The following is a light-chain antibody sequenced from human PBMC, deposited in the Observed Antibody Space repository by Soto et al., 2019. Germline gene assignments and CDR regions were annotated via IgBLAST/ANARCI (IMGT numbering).Light chain of an antibody. CDR2: GAS. J-gene: IGKJ2*01. V-gene: IGKV3-20*01. Sequence: EIVLTQSPGTLSLSPGDRAILSCRASQSVSNSYLAWYQQKPGQAPRLLIYGASSRATGIPDKFSGSGSGADFTLTISGLEPEDFAVFYCQQYSNYPYTFGQGTKLEIK. CDR1: QSVSNSY. CDR3: QQYSNYPYT.